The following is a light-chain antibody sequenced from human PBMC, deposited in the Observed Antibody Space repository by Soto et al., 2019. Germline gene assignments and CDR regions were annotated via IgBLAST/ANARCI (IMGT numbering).Light chain of an antibody. J-gene: IGKJ2*01. CDR2: DAS. V-gene: IGKV3-20*01. Sequence: EIVLTQSPGTLSLSPGERATLSCRASQSVSSSYLAWYQQKPGQAPRLLMYDASSRATGIPDRFSGCGSGTDFTLTISRLEPEDFAVYYCQQYGSSPWYTFGQGTKLEIK. CDR3: QQYGSSPWYT. CDR1: QSVSSSY.